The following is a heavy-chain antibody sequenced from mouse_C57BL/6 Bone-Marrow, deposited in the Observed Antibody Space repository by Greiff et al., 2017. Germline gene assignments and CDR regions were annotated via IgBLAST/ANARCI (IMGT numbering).Heavy chain of an antibody. V-gene: IGHV1-85*01. CDR1: GYTFTSYD. Sequence: QVHVKQSGPELVKPGASVKLSCKASGYTFTSYDINWVKQRPGQGLEWIGWFYPRDGSTKYNEKFKGKATLTVDTSSSTAYMELHSLASEDAAGYFCARWVYYDMDYWGQGTSVTVAS. CDR2: FYPRDGST. CDR3: ARWVYYDMDY. J-gene: IGHJ4*01.